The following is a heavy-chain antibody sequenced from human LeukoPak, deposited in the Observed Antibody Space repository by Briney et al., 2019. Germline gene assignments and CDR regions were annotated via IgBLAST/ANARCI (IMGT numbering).Heavy chain of an antibody. CDR3: AKATGYLL. CDR2: ISNSDSST. Sequence: GESLRLSCAASAFTFSNYAMSWVRQAPGKGLEWVSTISNSDSSTYYADSVKGRFTISRDNSENTLYLQMNSLRAEDTAVYYCAKATGYLLWGQGTLVIVSS. D-gene: IGHD1-14*01. J-gene: IGHJ4*02. V-gene: IGHV3-23*01. CDR1: AFTFSNYA.